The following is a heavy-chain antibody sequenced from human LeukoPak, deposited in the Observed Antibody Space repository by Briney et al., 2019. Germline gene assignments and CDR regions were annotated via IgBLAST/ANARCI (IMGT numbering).Heavy chain of an antibody. V-gene: IGHV5-51*01. CDR1: GYSFTSYW. D-gene: IGHD3-10*01. CDR2: IYPGDSDT. J-gene: IGHJ3*02. CDR3: ARRAMVRGINGDAFDI. Sequence: GESLKISCKGSGYSFTSYWIGWVRQMPGKGLEWMGIIYPGDSDTRYSPSFQGQVTISADKSISTAYLQWSSLKASDTAMYYCARRAMVRGINGDAFDIWGQGTMVTVSS.